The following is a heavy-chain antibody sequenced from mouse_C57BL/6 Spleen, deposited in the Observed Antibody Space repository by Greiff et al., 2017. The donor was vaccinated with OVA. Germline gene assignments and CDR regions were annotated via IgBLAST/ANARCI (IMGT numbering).Heavy chain of an antibody. V-gene: IGHV14-1*01. J-gene: IGHJ4*01. Sequence: VQLQQSGAELVKPGASVKLSCTASGFNIKDYYMHWVKQRTEQGLEWIGRIDPENGDTEYASKFQGKATITADTSSNTAYLQLSSLTSEDTAVYYCTRYYGSGYAMDYWGQGTSVTVSS. CDR1: GFNIKDYY. CDR3: TRYYGSGYAMDY. D-gene: IGHD1-1*01. CDR2: IDPENGDT.